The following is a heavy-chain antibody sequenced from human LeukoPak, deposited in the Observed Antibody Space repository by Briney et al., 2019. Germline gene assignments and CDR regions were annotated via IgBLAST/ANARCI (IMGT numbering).Heavy chain of an antibody. D-gene: IGHD5-18*01. J-gene: IGHJ4*02. CDR1: GYTCTSYG. Sequence: ASVKVSCKASGYTCTSYGISWVRQAPGQGLEWMGWISAYNGNTNYAQKLQGRVTMTTDTSTSTAYMELRSLRSDDTAVYYCARGVRDVDTAMIIDYWGQGTLVTVSS. V-gene: IGHV1-18*04. CDR2: ISAYNGNT. CDR3: ARGVRDVDTAMIIDY.